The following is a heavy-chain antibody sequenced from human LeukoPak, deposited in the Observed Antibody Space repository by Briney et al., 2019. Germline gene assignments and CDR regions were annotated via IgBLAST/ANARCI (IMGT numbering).Heavy chain of an antibody. CDR2: FYTSGST. CDR1: GGSISSYY. V-gene: IGHV4-4*07. CDR3: ARDGRSSSSTSFDYYYYMDV. D-gene: IGHD6-6*01. Sequence: SETLSLTCTVSGGSISSYYWSWIRQPAGKGLEWIGRFYTSGSTNYNPSLKSRVTMSVDASKNQSSLKLTSVTAADTAVYYCARDGRSSSSTSFDYYYYMDVWGEGTTVTVSS. J-gene: IGHJ6*03.